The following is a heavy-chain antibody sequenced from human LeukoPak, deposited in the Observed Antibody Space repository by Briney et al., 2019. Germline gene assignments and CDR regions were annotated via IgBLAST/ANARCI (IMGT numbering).Heavy chain of an antibody. CDR3: ARGRYSSSWYAY. V-gene: IGHV4-4*02. CDR1: GDSINSLDL. Sequence: SGTLSLTCTVSGDSINSLDLWSWVRQPPGKGLEWIGEINHSGSTNYNPSLKSRVTISVDTSKNQFSLKLSSVTAADTAVYYCARGRYSSSWYAYWGQGTLVTVSS. J-gene: IGHJ4*02. CDR2: INHSGST. D-gene: IGHD6-13*01.